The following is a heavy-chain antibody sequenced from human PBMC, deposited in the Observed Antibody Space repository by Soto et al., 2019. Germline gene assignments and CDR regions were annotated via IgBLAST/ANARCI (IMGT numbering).Heavy chain of an antibody. CDR3: ATATITPGSATLYPYGMDV. CDR2: IMPVFHTT. CDR1: GGTFNNFA. D-gene: IGHD3-10*01. V-gene: IGHV1-69*01. J-gene: IGHJ6*04. Sequence: QVQLVQSGAEVKKPGSSVKVSCQASGGTFNNFAFTWVRQAPGQGLEWLGGIMPVFHTTNIAQTFQDRITVIADDFTNTVYMEMTSLSFDDTAVYYCATATITPGSATLYPYGMDVWGKGTTVTVAS.